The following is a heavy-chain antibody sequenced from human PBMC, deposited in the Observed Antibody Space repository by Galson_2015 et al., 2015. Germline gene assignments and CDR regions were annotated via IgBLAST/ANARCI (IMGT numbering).Heavy chain of an antibody. CDR1: GFTFSTYG. J-gene: IGHJ4*02. Sequence: SLRLSCAASGFTFSTYGMHWVRQAPGKGLEWVAVVWNDGSNSYYADSVQGRFTISRDNSKDTLYLQMNSLRGDDTAVYHCARGRGYSSGSFDSWGQGTLVTVSS. D-gene: IGHD5-18*01. CDR3: ARGRGYSSGSFDS. V-gene: IGHV3-33*01. CDR2: VWNDGSNS.